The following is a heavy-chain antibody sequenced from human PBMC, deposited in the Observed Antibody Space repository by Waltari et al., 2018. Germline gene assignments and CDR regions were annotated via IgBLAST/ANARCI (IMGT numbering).Heavy chain of an antibody. Sequence: QVQLVESGGCVVQPGRSLRLSCAAAGFTLSSYGIKWVSQAPGKGLEWVAVIWYDGSNKYYADSVKGRFTISRDNSKNTLYLQMNSLRAEDTAVYYCAKSIVGATLAFDYWGQGTLVTVSS. CDR2: IWYDGSNK. CDR3: AKSIVGATLAFDY. CDR1: GFTLSSYG. J-gene: IGHJ4*02. D-gene: IGHD1-26*01. V-gene: IGHV3-33*06.